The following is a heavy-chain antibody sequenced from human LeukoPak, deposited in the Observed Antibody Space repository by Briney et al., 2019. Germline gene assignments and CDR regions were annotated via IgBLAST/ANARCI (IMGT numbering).Heavy chain of an antibody. CDR1: GFSFSWYW. J-gene: IGHJ5*02. CDR2: LTPDGSET. CDR3: ATLESRGS. D-gene: IGHD3-22*01. Sequence: GGSLRLSCVASGFSFSWYWMTWVRQAPGQGLEWVATLTPDGSETYYRDSVRGRFTISRDNAKNSLSLQMNSLRDDDTAVYYCATLESRGSWGQGTLVTVSS. V-gene: IGHV3-7*01.